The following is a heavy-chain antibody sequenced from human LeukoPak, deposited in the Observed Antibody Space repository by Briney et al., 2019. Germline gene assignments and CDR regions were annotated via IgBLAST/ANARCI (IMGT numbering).Heavy chain of an antibody. CDR3: ARDIGGKGDY. Sequence: ASVKGSCKASGDTFTSYAMHWVRQAPVQRLEWMGWINAGNGNTKYSQKFQGRVTITRDTSASTAYMELSSLRSEETAVYYCARDIGGKGDYWGQGPLVTVSS. CDR2: INAGNGNT. CDR1: GDTFTSYA. V-gene: IGHV1-3*01. J-gene: IGHJ4*02. D-gene: IGHD1-26*01.